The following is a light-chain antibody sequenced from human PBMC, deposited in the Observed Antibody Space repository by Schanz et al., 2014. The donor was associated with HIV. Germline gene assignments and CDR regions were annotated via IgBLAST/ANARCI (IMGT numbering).Light chain of an antibody. CDR3: AAWDDNLNAWV. V-gene: IGLV2-11*01. CDR2: DVS. J-gene: IGLJ3*02. CDR1: SSDVGGYNS. Sequence: QSALTQPRSVSGSPGQSVTISCTGTSSDVGGYNSVSWYQQHPGKAPKLMLYDVSKRPSGVPDRFSGSKSGDTASLAISGLESDDEATYYCAAWDDNLNAWVSGGGTKVTVL.